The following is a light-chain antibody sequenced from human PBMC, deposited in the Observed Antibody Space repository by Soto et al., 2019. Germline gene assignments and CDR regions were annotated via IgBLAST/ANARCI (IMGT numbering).Light chain of an antibody. CDR2: EVS. J-gene: IGLJ1*01. CDR3: SSYTSSSTLYV. Sequence: QSALTQPPSASGSPGQSVTISCTGTSTDVGEYNYVSWYQHHPGKAPKLLIYEVSNRPSGVSNRFSCSKSGNTASLTISGLQAEDEADYYCSSYTSSSTLYVFGTGTKRTVL. CDR1: STDVGEYNY. V-gene: IGLV2-14*01.